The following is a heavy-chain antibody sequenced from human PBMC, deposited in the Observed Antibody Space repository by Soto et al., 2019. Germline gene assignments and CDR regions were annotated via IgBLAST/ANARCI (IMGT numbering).Heavy chain of an antibody. V-gene: IGHV4-30-4*01. J-gene: IGHJ6*03. Sequence: SETLSLTCTVSGGSISSGDYYWSWIRQPPGKGLEWIGYINYSGSTYYNPSLKSRVTISVDTSKNQFSLKLSSVTAADTAVYYCARTGEQQTYYYYMDVWGKGTTVTVSS. D-gene: IGHD6-13*01. CDR2: INYSGST. CDR3: ARTGEQQTYYYYMDV. CDR1: GGSISSGDYY.